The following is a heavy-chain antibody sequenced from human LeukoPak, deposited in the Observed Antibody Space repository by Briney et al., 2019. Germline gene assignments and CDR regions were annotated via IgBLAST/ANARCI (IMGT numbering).Heavy chain of an antibody. J-gene: IGHJ5*02. Sequence: ASVKVSCKASGGTFSSYAISWVRQAPGQGLEWMGRIIPILGIANYAQKFQGRVTITADKSTSTAYMELSSLRSEGTAVYYCAREEGYYYDSSGYSWFDPWGQGTLVTVSS. V-gene: IGHV1-69*04. CDR2: IIPILGIA. CDR3: AREEGYYYDSSGYSWFDP. CDR1: GGTFSSYA. D-gene: IGHD3-22*01.